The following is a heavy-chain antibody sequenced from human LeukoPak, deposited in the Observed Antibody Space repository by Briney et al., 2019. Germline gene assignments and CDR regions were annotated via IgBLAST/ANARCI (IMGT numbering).Heavy chain of an antibody. D-gene: IGHD3-10*01. V-gene: IGHV3-30*18. J-gene: IGHJ4*02. CDR3: AKDPGSL. CDR2: ISYDGSNK. CDR1: GFTFSSYG. Sequence: GGSLRLSGAASGFTFSSYGMHWVRQAPGKGLEWVAVISYDGSNKYYADSVKGRFTISRDNSKNTLYLQMNSLRAEDTAVYYCAKDPGSLWGQGTLVTVSS.